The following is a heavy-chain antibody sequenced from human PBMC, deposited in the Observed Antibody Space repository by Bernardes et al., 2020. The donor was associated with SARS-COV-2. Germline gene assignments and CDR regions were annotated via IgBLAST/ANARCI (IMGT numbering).Heavy chain of an antibody. CDR2: INSDGSST. CDR3: AREPTTGEFDY. J-gene: IGHJ4*02. CDR1: GFTFSIYW. V-gene: IGHV3-74*01. D-gene: IGHD1-26*01. Sequence: GSLRLSCAASGFTFSIYWMHWVRQAPGKGLVWVSRINSDGSSTSYADSVKGRFTISSDNAKNTLYLQMNSLRAEDTAVYYCAREPTTGEFDYWGQGTLVTVSS.